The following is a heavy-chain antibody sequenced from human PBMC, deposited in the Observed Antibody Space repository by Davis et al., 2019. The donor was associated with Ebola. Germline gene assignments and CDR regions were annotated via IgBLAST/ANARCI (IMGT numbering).Heavy chain of an antibody. CDR1: GFTFSSYE. D-gene: IGHD1-1*01. CDR3: VRDKSLGNWNDRNPDNCFDP. CDR2: ISSSGSTI. Sequence: PGGSLRLSCAASGFTFSSYEMNWVRQAPGKGLEWVSYISSSGSTIYYADSVKGRFTISRDNSENTLYLEMNSLRGEDTAMYYCVRDKSLGNWNDRNPDNCFDPWGQGTPVTVSS. V-gene: IGHV3-48*03. J-gene: IGHJ5*02.